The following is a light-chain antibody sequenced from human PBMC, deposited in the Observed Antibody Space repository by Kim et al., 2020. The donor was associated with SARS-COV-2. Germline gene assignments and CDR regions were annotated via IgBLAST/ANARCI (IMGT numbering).Light chain of an antibody. CDR3: YSTDSSGNHRV. J-gene: IGLJ3*02. V-gene: IGLV3-10*01. CDR2: EDS. Sequence: PGQTARMTCSGDALPKKYAYGYQQKSGQAPVLVIYEDSKRPSGIPERFSGSSSGTMATLTISGAQVEDEADYYCYSTDSSGNHRVFGGGTQLTVL. CDR1: ALPKKY.